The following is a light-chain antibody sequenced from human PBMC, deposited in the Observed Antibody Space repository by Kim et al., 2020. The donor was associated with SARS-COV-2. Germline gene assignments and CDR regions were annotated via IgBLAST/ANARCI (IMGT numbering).Light chain of an antibody. CDR1: SSDVGSYNL. CDR3: CSYAGSRV. Sequence: SPGQSITISCTGPSSDVGSYNLVSWYQQHPGKAPKLMIYEGSKRPSGVSNRFSGSKSGNTASLTISGLQAEDEADYYCCSYAGSRVFGGGTQLTVL. J-gene: IGLJ3*02. V-gene: IGLV2-23*01. CDR2: EGS.